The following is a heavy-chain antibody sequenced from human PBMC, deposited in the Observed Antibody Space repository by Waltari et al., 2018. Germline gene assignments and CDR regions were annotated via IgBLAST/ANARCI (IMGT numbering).Heavy chain of an antibody. J-gene: IGHJ4*02. Sequence: QLQLQESGSGLVKPSQTLSLTCAVSGGSISSGGYSWSWIRQPPGTGLEWIGYIYHSGSTYYNPSLKSRVTISVDRSKNQFSLKLSSVTAADTAVYYCARGSEYYYDSSGYYYPLFDYWGQGTLVTVSS. CDR2: IYHSGST. CDR1: GGSISSGGYS. D-gene: IGHD3-22*01. V-gene: IGHV4-30-2*01. CDR3: ARGSEYYYDSSGYYYPLFDY.